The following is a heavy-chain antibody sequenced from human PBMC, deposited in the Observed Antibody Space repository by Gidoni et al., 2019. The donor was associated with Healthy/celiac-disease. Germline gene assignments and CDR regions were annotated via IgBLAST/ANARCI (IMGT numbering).Heavy chain of an antibody. D-gene: IGHD5-12*01. J-gene: IGHJ6*02. CDR3: ARGARDGYNYRYYYYYGMDV. Sequence: LEWIGEINHSGSTNYNPSLKSRVTISVDTSKNQFSLKLSSVTAADTAVYYCARGARDGYNYRYYYYYGMDVWGQGTTVTVSS. V-gene: IGHV4-34*01. CDR2: INHSGST.